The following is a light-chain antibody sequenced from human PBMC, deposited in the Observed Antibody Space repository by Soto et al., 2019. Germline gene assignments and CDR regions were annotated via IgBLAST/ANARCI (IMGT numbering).Light chain of an antibody. Sequence: VLTQSPAILSLSPGERATLSCRASQGIGNFLAWYQQMPGQAPRLLIYDASNRATGIPARFSGSGSDTDFTLTIDSLEPEDSAVYYCQQRNFWPLTFGPGTRVEIK. CDR2: DAS. CDR1: QGIGNF. J-gene: IGKJ3*01. CDR3: QQRNFWPLT. V-gene: IGKV3D-11*01.